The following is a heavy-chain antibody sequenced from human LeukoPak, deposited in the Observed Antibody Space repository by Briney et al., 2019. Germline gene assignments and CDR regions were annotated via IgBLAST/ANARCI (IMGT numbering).Heavy chain of an antibody. D-gene: IGHD3-10*01. CDR2: IKHDGSDE. J-gene: IGHJ4*02. Sequence: GGSLRLSCAASGFIFDTYWMNWVRQAPGEGLEWVANIKHDGSDEYYVESVKGRFIISRDNANNLLFLQMNSLRAEDTAIYYCARKAAGWGVLDHWGQGILVTVSS. CDR3: ARKAAGWGVLDH. V-gene: IGHV3-7*03. CDR1: GFIFDTYW.